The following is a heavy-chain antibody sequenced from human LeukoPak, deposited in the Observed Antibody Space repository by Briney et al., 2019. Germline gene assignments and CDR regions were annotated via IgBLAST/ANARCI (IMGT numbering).Heavy chain of an antibody. CDR1: GFTFNSYA. CDR3: AKDAGRSDVDYFDY. D-gene: IGHD1-26*01. V-gene: IGHV3-23*01. Sequence: GGSLRLSCAASGFTFNSYAMSWVRQAPGKGLKWVSAISDSGANTYYAVSVRGRFTISRDNLNSLRAEDTAIYYCAKDAGRSDVDYFDYWGQGTLVTVSS. J-gene: IGHJ4*02. CDR2: ISDSGANT.